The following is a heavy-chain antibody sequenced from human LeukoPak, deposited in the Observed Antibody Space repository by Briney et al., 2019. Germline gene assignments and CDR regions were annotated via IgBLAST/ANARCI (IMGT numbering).Heavy chain of an antibody. V-gene: IGHV1-2*02. Sequence: GASVKVSCKASGYTFTGYYMHWVRQAPGQGLEWMGWIDPNSGDTNYAQKSQGRVTMTRDTSISTAYMEVSRLTSDDTAVYYCAREFMTTVTLDVWGEGTTVTVSS. CDR1: GYTFTGYY. CDR2: IDPNSGDT. J-gene: IGHJ6*04. D-gene: IGHD4-17*01. CDR3: AREFMTTVTLDV.